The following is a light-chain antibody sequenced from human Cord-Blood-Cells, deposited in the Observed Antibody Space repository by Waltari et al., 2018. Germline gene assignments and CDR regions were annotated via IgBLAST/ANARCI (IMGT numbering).Light chain of an antibody. Sequence: SYELTQPPSVPVSPGQTASITCSAANLADKYASWYQQKPGQSPVLVIYQDSKRPSGIPERFSGSNSGNTATLTISGTQAMDEADYYCQAWDSSTADVVFGGGTKLTVL. CDR3: QAWDSSTADVV. CDR2: QDS. CDR1: NLADKY. J-gene: IGLJ2*01. V-gene: IGLV3-1*01.